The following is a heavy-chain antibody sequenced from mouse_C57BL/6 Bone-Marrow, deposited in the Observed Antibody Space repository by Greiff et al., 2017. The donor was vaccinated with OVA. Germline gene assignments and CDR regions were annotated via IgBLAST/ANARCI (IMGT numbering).Heavy chain of an antibody. CDR2: ISNLAYSI. D-gene: IGHD4-1*01. Sequence: EVHLVESGGGLVQPGGSLKLSCAASGFTFSDYGMAWVRQAPRKGPVWVAFISNLAYSIYSADTVPGRFTISRETAKNTLYLEMSSLRSEDTAMYYCARRELGYFDYWGQGTTLTVSS. CDR1: GFTFSDYG. J-gene: IGHJ2*01. CDR3: ARRELGYFDY. V-gene: IGHV5-15*01.